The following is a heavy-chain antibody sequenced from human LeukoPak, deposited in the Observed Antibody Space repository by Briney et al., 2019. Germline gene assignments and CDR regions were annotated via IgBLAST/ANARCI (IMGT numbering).Heavy chain of an antibody. CDR2: IIPIFGTA. CDR1: GGTFSSYA. Sequence: GASVKVSCKASGGTFSSYAISWVRQAPGQGLEWMGGIIPIFGTANYAQKFQGRVTITTDESTSTAYMELSSLRSEDTAVCYCARAEDTAMAPYYYYMDVWGKGTTVTVSS. J-gene: IGHJ6*03. CDR3: ARAEDTAMAPYYYYMDV. V-gene: IGHV1-69*05. D-gene: IGHD5-18*01.